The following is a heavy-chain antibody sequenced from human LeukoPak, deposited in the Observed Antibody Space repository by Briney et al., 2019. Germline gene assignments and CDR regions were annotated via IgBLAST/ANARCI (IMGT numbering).Heavy chain of an antibody. V-gene: IGHV4-34*01. Sequence: SETLSLTCAVYGGSFSGYYWSWIRQPPGKGLEWIGEINHSGSTNYSPSLKSRVTISVDTSKNQFSLKLSSVTAADTAVYYCARKYGSAPNWFDPWGPGTLVTVSS. CDR3: ARKYGSAPNWFDP. D-gene: IGHD3-10*01. J-gene: IGHJ5*02. CDR2: INHSGST. CDR1: GGSFSGYY.